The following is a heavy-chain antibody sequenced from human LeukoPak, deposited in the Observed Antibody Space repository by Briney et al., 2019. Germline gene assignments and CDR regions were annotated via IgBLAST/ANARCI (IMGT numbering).Heavy chain of an antibody. D-gene: IGHD2-15*01. CDR1: GYTFTGYY. Sequence: VASVKLSCKASGYTFTGYYMHWVRQAPGQGLEWMGWINLNSGGTNYAQKFQGRVTMTRDTSISTAYMELSRLRSGDTAVYYCARAGGYCGRISCPYYFDYWGQGSLVAVSS. J-gene: IGHJ4*02. V-gene: IGHV1-2*02. CDR2: INLNSGGT. CDR3: ARAGGYCGRISCPYYFDY.